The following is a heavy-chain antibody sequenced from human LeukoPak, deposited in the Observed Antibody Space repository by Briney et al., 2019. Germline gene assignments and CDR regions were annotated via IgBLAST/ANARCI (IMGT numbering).Heavy chain of an antibody. Sequence: GGPLTLPCALYRFSLSGYWMSWVRQAPGKGLEWVARLHADGNQNFLVHSVKARFNLSRDNANNSLYLQMNSLRVEDTAVLYCARISDSNNCFGFDSWGQGSLVTVSS. CDR2: LHADGNQN. CDR1: RFSLSGYW. V-gene: IGHV3-7*01. CDR3: ARISDSNNCFGFDS. D-gene: IGHD2-2*01. J-gene: IGHJ4*02.